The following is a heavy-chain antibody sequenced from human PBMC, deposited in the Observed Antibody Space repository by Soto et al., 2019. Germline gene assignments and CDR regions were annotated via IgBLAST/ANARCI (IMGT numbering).Heavy chain of an antibody. CDR1: GESINTGDYY. J-gene: IGHJ5*02. V-gene: IGHV4-30-4*01. D-gene: IGHD1-26*01. CDR2: IYYTGST. CDR3: ARIPLLQGGWFDP. Sequence: ASETLSLTCTVSGESINTGDYYWSWLRQPPRKGLEWIGYIYYTGSTYYNPSLKSQFTISIDTSKTQFSLKVNSVTAADTAVYYCARIPLLQGGWFDPCGQGTLVTVSS.